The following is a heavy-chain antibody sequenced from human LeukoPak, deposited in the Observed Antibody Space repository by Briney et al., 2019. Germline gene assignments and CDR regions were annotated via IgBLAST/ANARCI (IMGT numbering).Heavy chain of an antibody. J-gene: IGHJ4*02. Sequence: GGSLRLSCAASGFTLSSYAMSWVRQAPGKGLEWVSAISVSGNTYHADSVKGRFTISRDNSKNTVYLQMNSLRAEDTAVYYCAGYNWNYALDYWGQGTLVTVSS. V-gene: IGHV3-23*01. D-gene: IGHD1-7*01. CDR1: GFTLSSYA. CDR3: AGYNWNYALDY. CDR2: ISVSGNT.